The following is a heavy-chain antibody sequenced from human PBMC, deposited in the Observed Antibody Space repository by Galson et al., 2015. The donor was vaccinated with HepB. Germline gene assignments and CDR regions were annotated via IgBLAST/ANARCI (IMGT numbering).Heavy chain of an antibody. D-gene: IGHD2-2*01. V-gene: IGHV1-3*01. Sequence: SVKVSCKASGYTFTSYAMHWVRQAPGQRLEWMGWINAGNGNTKYSQKFQGRVTITRDTSASTAYMELSSLRSEDTAVYYCARGRIVVVGMDVWGQGTTVTVSS. CDR3: ARGRIVVVGMDV. CDR1: GYTFTSYA. J-gene: IGHJ6*02. CDR2: INAGNGNT.